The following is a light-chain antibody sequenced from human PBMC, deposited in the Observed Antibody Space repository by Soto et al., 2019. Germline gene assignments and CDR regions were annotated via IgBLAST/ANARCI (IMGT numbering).Light chain of an antibody. CDR1: QGIRKD. J-gene: IGKJ1*01. CDR2: AAS. CDR3: LQHNSYPRT. Sequence: DIQMTPSPSSLSTSVGARATITCRASQGIRKDLGWYQQKPGKAPKRLIYAASSLQSGVPSRFSGSRSGTEFTLTISSLQPEDFATYYCLQHNSYPRTFGQGTKVDIK. V-gene: IGKV1-17*01.